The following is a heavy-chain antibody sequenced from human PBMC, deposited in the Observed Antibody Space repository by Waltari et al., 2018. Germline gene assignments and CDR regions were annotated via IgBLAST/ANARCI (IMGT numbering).Heavy chain of an antibody. CDR1: GYTFTAYH. CDR2: INPNGGAT. Sequence: QVQLVQSGAEVKKPGTSVKVSCEASGYTFTAYHVHWVRRAPGQGLEWMGRINPNGGATNYARKFQGRVTMTRDTSISTAYMEVSSLRSDDSAVYYCVRLGLSGDFDYWGQGTLVTVSS. D-gene: IGHD3-16*01. J-gene: IGHJ4*02. CDR3: VRLGLSGDFDY. V-gene: IGHV1-2*06.